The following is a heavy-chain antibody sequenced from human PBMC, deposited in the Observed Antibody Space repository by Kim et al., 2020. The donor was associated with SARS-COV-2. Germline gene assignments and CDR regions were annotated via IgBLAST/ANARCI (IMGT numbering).Heavy chain of an antibody. V-gene: IGHV3-72*01. CDR2: TKNKANRYTT. Sequence: GGSLRLSCAASGFTFSDYHMDWVRQAPGKGLEWVARTKNKANRYTTEYAASVKGRFTISRDDSKNSLYLQMNSLKTEDTAVYYCARGGLRYYDGSGSYLWGQGTLVTVSS. D-gene: IGHD3-22*01. J-gene: IGHJ5*02. CDR1: GFTFSDYH. CDR3: ARGGLRYYDGSGSYL.